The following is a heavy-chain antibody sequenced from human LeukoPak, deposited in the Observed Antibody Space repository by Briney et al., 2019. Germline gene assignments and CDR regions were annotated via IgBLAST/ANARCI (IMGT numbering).Heavy chain of an antibody. CDR2: ISGNGGTT. CDR3: ARGTRPFDI. CDR1: GFTFRGFF. J-gene: IGHJ3*02. Sequence: GGAPRNSRVASGFTFRGFFIYLGRPGPREGLEYVSGISGNGGTTYYAKSVKGRFSISRDNSKNTLYLQMGRLRIDDMAVYYCARGTRPFDIWGQGTMVTVSS. V-gene: IGHV3-64*01.